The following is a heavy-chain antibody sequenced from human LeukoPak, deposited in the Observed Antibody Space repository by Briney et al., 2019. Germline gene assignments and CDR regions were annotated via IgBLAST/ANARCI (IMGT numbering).Heavy chain of an antibody. D-gene: IGHD6-13*01. CDR1: GFTFSSYA. CDR2: ISGSGGST. CDR3: ASRGRQQLVKGYFDY. J-gene: IGHJ4*02. V-gene: IGHV3-23*01. Sequence: GGSLRLSCAASGFTFSSYAMSWVRQAPGKGLEWVSAISGSGGSTYYADSVKGRFTISRDNSKNTLYLQMNSLRAEDTAVYYCASRGRQQLVKGYFDYWGQGTLVTVSS.